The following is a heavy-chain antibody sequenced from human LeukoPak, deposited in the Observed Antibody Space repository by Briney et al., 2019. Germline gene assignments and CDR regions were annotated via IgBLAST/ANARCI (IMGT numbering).Heavy chain of an antibody. D-gene: IGHD3-22*01. Sequence: GGSLRLSCAASGFTFDDYGMSWVRQAPGKGLEWVSGINWNGGSTGYADSVKGRFTISRDNTKNSLSLQMTSLRAEDTALYYCARDGYSSGYHTDAFDIWGQGTMVTVSS. J-gene: IGHJ3*02. CDR2: INWNGGST. V-gene: IGHV3-20*04. CDR3: ARDGYSSGYHTDAFDI. CDR1: GFTFDDYG.